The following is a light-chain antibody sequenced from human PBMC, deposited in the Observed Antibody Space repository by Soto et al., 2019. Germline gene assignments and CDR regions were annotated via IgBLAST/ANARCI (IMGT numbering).Light chain of an antibody. CDR1: TSNIGAGYD. Sequence: QSVLTQPPSVSGAPGQRVTISCTGSTSNIGAGYDVHWYQQVPATAPKLLIYGDGKRPSGVPDRFSNSKSAPSASLAITGLQAEDEADYYCQSYDTSLSTWVFGGGTKLTVL. J-gene: IGLJ3*02. CDR2: GDG. CDR3: QSYDTSLSTWV. V-gene: IGLV1-40*01.